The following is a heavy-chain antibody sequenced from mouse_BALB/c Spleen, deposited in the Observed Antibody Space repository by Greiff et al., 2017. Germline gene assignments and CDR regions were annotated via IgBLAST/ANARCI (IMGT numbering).Heavy chain of an antibody. CDR3: ARGTNPGAMDY. CDR1: GFSLSTSGMG. D-gene: IGHD1-1*01. V-gene: IGHV8-12*01. J-gene: IGHJ4*01. Sequence: ESGPGILQPSQTLSLTCSFSGFSLSTSGMGVSWIRQPSGKGLEWLAHIYWDDDKRYNPSLKSRLTISKDTSRNQVFLKITSVDTADTATYYCARGTNPGAMDYWGQGTSVTVSS. CDR2: IYWDDDK.